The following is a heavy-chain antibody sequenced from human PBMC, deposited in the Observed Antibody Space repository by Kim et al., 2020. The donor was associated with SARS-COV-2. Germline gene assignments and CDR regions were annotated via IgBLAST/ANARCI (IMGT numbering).Heavy chain of an antibody. CDR3: ARVLGAAAGTYEYYVMDV. J-gene: IGHJ6*02. CDR2: ISYDGSNK. V-gene: IGHV3-33*05. CDR1: GFTFSSYG. D-gene: IGHD6-13*01. Sequence: GGSLRLSCAASGFTFSSYGLHWVRQAPGKGLEWVAVISYDGSNKYYADSVKGRFTISRDNSKNTLYLQMNSLRAEDTAVYYCARVLGAAAGTYEYYVMDVWGQGTTVTVSS.